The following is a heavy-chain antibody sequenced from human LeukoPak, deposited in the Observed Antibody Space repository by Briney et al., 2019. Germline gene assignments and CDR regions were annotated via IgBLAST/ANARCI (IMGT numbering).Heavy chain of an antibody. J-gene: IGHJ4*02. V-gene: IGHV2-5*02. CDR2: IYWDDDK. CDR3: ARRKYGSGNSFDC. CDR1: GFSLSTNEVG. Sequence: SGPTLVKPTQTLTLTFSSSGFSLSTNEVGVGWIRQPPGKALEWLALIYWDDDKRYSPSLESRLTITKDTPYNQVVLTMTKKACMITPTYYCARRKYGSGNSFDCWGQGTLVTVSS. D-gene: IGHD3-10*01.